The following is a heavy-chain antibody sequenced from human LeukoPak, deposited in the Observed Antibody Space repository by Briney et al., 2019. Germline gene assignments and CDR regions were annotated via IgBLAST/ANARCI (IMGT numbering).Heavy chain of an antibody. J-gene: IGHJ6*03. D-gene: IGHD3-22*01. CDR2: IKQDGSEK. CDR1: GFTFSSYW. V-gene: IGHV3-7*01. Sequence: GGSLRLSCAASGFTFSSYWMSWVRQAPGKGLEWVASIKQDGSEKYYVDSVKGRFTISRDNAKNSLYLQMNSLRAEDTAVYYCARDSRDSSGYYPGYYYYYMDVWGKGTTVTVSS. CDR3: ARDSRDSSGYYPGYYYYYMDV.